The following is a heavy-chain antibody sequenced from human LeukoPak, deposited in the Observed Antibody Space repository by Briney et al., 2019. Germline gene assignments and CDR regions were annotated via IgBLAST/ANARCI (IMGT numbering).Heavy chain of an antibody. D-gene: IGHD4-17*01. J-gene: IGHJ3*02. V-gene: IGHV4-61*02. CDR2: IYTSGST. Sequence: SQTLSLTCTVSGGSISSGSYYWSWIRQPAGKGLEWIGRIYTSGSTNYNPSLKSRVTISVDTSKNLFSLKLSSVTAADTAVYYCARDSEDGDDAFDIWGQGTMVTVSS. CDR3: ARDSEDGDDAFDI. CDR1: GGSISSGSYY.